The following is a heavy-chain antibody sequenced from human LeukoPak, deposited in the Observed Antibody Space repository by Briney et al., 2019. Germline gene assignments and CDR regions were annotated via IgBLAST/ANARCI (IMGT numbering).Heavy chain of an antibody. Sequence: GGSLRLSCAVSGFTFSSYWMHWVRQAPGKGLLWVSRINSDGSSTSYADSVKGRFTISRDNAKNTLYLQMDSLRAEDTAVYYCARGYSSSPFDYWGQGTLVTVSS. J-gene: IGHJ4*02. V-gene: IGHV3-74*01. CDR2: INSDGSST. CDR1: GFTFSSYW. D-gene: IGHD6-6*01. CDR3: ARGYSSSPFDY.